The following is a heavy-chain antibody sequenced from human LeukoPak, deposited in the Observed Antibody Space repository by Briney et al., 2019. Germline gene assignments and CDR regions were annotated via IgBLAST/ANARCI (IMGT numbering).Heavy chain of an antibody. CDR2: ISSSSVL. D-gene: IGHD1-1*01. J-gene: IGHJ3*02. CDR3: VRETMYAFDM. V-gene: IGHV3-48*02. CDR1: GFTFSGYS. Sequence: PGGSLILPCAASGFTFSGYSMNWVRQAPGKGLEWVSYISSSSVLHYADSVKGRFTISRDNAKKSLYLQMNSLRDEDTAVYYCVRETMYAFDMWGQGTIVTVSS.